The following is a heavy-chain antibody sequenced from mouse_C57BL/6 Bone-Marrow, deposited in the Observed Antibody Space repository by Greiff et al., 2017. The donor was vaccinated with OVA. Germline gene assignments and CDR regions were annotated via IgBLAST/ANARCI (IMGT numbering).Heavy chain of an antibody. CDR2: IYPGSGNT. CDR3: ARGTDRYFDV. CDR1: GYTFTDYY. V-gene: IGHV1-76*01. J-gene: IGHJ1*03. Sequence: VQLQQSGAELVRPGASVKLSCKASGYTFTDYYINWVKQRPGQGLEWIARIYPGSGNTYYNEKFKGKATLTAEKSSSTACMQLSSLTSEDSAVYVCARGTDRYFDVWGTGTTVTVSS.